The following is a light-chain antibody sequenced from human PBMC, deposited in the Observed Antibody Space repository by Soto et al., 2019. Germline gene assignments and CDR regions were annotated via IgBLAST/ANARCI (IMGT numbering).Light chain of an antibody. CDR1: SSDVGGYNY. J-gene: IGLJ2*01. CDR2: DVS. V-gene: IGLV2-11*01. CDR3: CSYAGSYTGV. Sequence: QSALTQPRSVSGSPGQSVTISCTGTSSDVGGYNYVSWYQQHPGKASKLMIYDVSKRPSGVPDRFSGSKSGNTASLTISGLQAEDEADYYCCSYAGSYTGVFGGGTKVTVL.